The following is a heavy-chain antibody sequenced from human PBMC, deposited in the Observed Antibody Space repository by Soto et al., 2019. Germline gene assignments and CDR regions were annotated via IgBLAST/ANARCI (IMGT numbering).Heavy chain of an antibody. V-gene: IGHV1-46*04. CDR1: GYNFASNH. CDR2: IHPTDGST. D-gene: IGHD6-13*01. J-gene: IGHJ4*02. Sequence: QVQLVQSGAEVKEPGASVKVSCKASGYNFASNHMHWVRQIPGQGLEWMGIIHPTDGSTSYAQRLRGRITLTTDAPTTTDYMELRGLTSEDTAVYYCVRDRFGSWTFDYWGQGTLLTVSS. CDR3: VRDRFGSWTFDY.